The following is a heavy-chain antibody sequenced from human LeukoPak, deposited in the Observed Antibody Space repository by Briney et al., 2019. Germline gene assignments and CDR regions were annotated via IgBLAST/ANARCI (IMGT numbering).Heavy chain of an antibody. V-gene: IGHV4-39*01. D-gene: IGHD6-13*01. CDR3: ARHRVAAAGANDY. Sequence: PSETLSLTCTVSGGSISSSSYYWGWIRQPPGKGLEWIGSIYYSGSTYYNPSLKSRVTISVDTSKNQFSLKLSSVTAADTAVYYCARHRVAAAGANDYWGQGTLVTVSS. J-gene: IGHJ4*02. CDR2: IYYSGST. CDR1: GGSISSSSYY.